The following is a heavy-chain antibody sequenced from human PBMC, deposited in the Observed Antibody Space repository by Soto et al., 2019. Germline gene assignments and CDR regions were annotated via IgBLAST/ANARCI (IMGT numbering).Heavy chain of an antibody. Sequence: QVQLQESGPGLVKPSQTLTLTCSVSGGSIDTGGFYWSWARQLPGKGLQWVGYIYYTGAAYYNPALKSRVLISLDTSANQFSLSLTSLTAADTAVYYCASGTFNDISFDSWGQGRLVTVSS. CDR1: GGSIDTGGFY. D-gene: IGHD2-21*01. CDR2: IYYTGAA. J-gene: IGHJ4*02. CDR3: ASGTFNDISFDS. V-gene: IGHV4-31*03.